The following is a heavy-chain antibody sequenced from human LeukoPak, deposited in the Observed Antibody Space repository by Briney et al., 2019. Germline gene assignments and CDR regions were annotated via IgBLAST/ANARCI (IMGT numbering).Heavy chain of an antibody. CDR1: GFTFSSYS. V-gene: IGHV3-21*01. CDR2: ISSSSSYI. CDR3: AKGFSVGGVIYNWFDP. Sequence: GGSLRLSCAASGFTFSSYSMNWVRQAPGKGLEWVSSISSSSSYIYYADSVKGRFTISRDNAKNTLYLQMNSLRAEDTAVYYCAKGFSVGGVIYNWFDPWGQGTLVTVSS. J-gene: IGHJ5*02. D-gene: IGHD3-16*02.